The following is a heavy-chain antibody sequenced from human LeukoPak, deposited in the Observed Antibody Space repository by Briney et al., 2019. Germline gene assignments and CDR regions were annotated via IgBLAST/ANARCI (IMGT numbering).Heavy chain of an antibody. J-gene: IGHJ3*02. D-gene: IGHD6-13*01. CDR1: GGSISSYY. Sequence: SETLSLTCTVSGGSISSYYWSWLRQPPGKGLEWIGYIYSSGSTNYSPSLTSRVTISVDTSKNQFSMKMSSVTAADTAVYYCARHHSRPGAFDIWGQGTMVTVSS. CDR2: IYSSGST. V-gene: IGHV4-4*09. CDR3: ARHHSRPGAFDI.